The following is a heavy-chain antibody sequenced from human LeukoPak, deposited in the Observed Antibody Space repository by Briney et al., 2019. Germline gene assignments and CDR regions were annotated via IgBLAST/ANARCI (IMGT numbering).Heavy chain of an antibody. CDR3: ARPLYSSSWYLGA. V-gene: IGHV3-21*01. Sequence: GGSLRLSCAASGSTFSSYSMNWVRQAPGKGLEWVSSISSSSSYIYYADSVKGRFTISRDNAKNSLYLQMNSLRAEDTAVYYCARPLYSSSWYLGAWGQGTLVTVSS. CDR1: GSTFSSYS. J-gene: IGHJ4*02. CDR2: ISSSSSYI. D-gene: IGHD6-13*01.